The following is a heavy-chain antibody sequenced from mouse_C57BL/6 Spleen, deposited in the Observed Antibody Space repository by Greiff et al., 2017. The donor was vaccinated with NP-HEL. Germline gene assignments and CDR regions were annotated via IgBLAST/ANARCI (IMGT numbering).Heavy chain of an antibody. J-gene: IGHJ3*01. D-gene: IGHD4-1*01. Sequence: VKLMESGAELVKPGASVKISCKASGYAFSSYWMNWVKQRPGKGLEWIGQIYPGDGDTNYNGKFKGKATLTADKSSSTAYMQLSSLTSEDSAVYFCARNWDVAWFAYWGQGTLVTVSA. CDR2: IYPGDGDT. CDR3: ARNWDVAWFAY. V-gene: IGHV1-80*01. CDR1: GYAFSSYW.